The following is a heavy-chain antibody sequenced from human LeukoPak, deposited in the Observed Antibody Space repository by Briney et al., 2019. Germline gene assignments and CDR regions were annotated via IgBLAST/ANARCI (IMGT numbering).Heavy chain of an antibody. CDR2: IIPIFGTA. CDR3: ARDVVWYETRLSNYMDV. D-gene: IGHD2-15*01. V-gene: IGHV1-69*05. CDR1: GGTFSSYA. Sequence: SVKVSCKASGGTFSSYAISWVRQAPGQGLEWMGRIIPIFGTANYAQKFQGRATITTDESTSTAYMELSSLRSEDTAVYYCARDVVWYETRLSNYMDVWGKGTTVTVSS. J-gene: IGHJ6*03.